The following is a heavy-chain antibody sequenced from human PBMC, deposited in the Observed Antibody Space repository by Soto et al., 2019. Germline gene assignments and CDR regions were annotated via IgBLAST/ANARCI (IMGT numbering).Heavy chain of an antibody. Sequence: QVQLQESGPGLVKPSQTLSLTCTVSGGSISSGGYYWSWIRQHPGKGLEWIGYIYYSGSTYYNPSLKSRVTISVDTSKNQFSLKLSSVTAADTAVYYCARIGRGRGYDFWSGSWFDPWGQGTLVTVSS. J-gene: IGHJ5*02. D-gene: IGHD3-3*01. CDR1: GGSISSGGYY. CDR3: ARIGRGRGYDFWSGSWFDP. V-gene: IGHV4-31*03. CDR2: IYYSGST.